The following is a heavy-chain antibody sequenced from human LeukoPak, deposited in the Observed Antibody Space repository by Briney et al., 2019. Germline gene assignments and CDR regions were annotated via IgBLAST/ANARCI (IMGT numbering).Heavy chain of an antibody. V-gene: IGHV3-30*02. D-gene: IGHD6-6*01. CDR3: AKDTKAYSSSSAAPDY. J-gene: IGHJ4*02. Sequence: GGSLRLSCAASGFTFSSYGMHWVRQAPGKGLEWVAFIRYDGSNKYYADSVKGRFTISRDNSKNTLYLQMNSLKAEDTAVYYCAKDTKAYSSSSAAPDYWGQGTLVTVSS. CDR2: IRYDGSNK. CDR1: GFTFSSYG.